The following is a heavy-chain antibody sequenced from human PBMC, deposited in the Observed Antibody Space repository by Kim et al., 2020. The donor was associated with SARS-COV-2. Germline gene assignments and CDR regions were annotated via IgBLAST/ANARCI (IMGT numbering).Heavy chain of an antibody. CDR2: ISYDGSNK. D-gene: IGHD3-3*01. V-gene: IGHV3-30-3*01. CDR3: ARDSKPTYYDFWSGYSTAGWYFDL. Sequence: GGSLRLSCAASGFTFSSYAMHWVRQAPGKGLEWVAVISYDGSNKYYADSVKGRFTISRDNSKNTLYLQMNSLRAEDTAVYYCARDSKPTYYDFWSGYSTAGWYFDLWGRGTLVTVSS. CDR1: GFTFSSYA. J-gene: IGHJ2*01.